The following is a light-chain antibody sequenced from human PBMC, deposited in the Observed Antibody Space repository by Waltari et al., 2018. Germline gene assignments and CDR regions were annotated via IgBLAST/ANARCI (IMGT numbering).Light chain of an antibody. CDR3: QSYDSSLSVL. V-gene: IGLV1-40*01. CDR2: VNS. Sequence: QAVLTPPPSVSGAPGQRVTIPCTGSSSNIGAGYDVHWYQHLPGTAPNLLIYVNSNRPSGVPDRFSGSKSGTSASLAITGLQAEDEADYYCQSYDSSLSVLFGGGTKLTVL. CDR1: SSNIGAGYD. J-gene: IGLJ2*01.